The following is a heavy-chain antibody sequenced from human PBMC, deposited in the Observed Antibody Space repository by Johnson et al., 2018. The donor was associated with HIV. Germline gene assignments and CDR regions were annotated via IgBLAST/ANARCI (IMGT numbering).Heavy chain of an antibody. CDR1: GFSFDDYA. CDR3: ARDRGYWDAFDI. CDR2: ISYDGSNK. J-gene: IGHJ3*02. V-gene: IGHV3-30*04. D-gene: IGHD3-22*01. Sequence: QVQLVESGGGVVQPGGSLSLSCAASGFSFDDYAMHWVRQVPGKGLEWVAVISYDGSNKYYADSVKGRFSISRDNAKHSLSLHMNSLRADDTAVYYCARDRGYWDAFDIWGQGTMVTVSS.